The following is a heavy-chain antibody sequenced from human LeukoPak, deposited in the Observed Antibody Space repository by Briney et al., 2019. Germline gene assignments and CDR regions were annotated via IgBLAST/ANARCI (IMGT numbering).Heavy chain of an antibody. CDR1: GYTFTSYY. Sequence: ASVKVSCKASGYTFTSYYMHWVRQAPGQGLEWMGIINPSGGSTSYAQKFQGRVTMTRDTSTSTVYMELSSLRSEDTAVYYCARDHELNGSDYSNFWYFDLWGRGTLVTVSS. D-gene: IGHD4-11*01. J-gene: IGHJ2*01. V-gene: IGHV1-46*03. CDR2: INPSGGST. CDR3: ARDHELNGSDYSNFWYFDL.